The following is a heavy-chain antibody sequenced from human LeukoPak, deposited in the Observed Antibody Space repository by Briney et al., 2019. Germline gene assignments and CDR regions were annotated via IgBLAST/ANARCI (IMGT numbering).Heavy chain of an antibody. CDR1: GFTFDNFG. Sequence: PGWSLRLSCAASGFTFDNFGMYWFRQAPGRGLEWVTAISWNSNNIAYADSVKGRFTISRDSANDSLYLQMNSLRAEDTALYYCARDLSYSPLERGGIDYWGQGTLVTVSS. CDR3: ARDLSYSPLERGGIDY. CDR2: ISWNSNNI. D-gene: IGHD6-13*01. J-gene: IGHJ4*02. V-gene: IGHV3-9*01.